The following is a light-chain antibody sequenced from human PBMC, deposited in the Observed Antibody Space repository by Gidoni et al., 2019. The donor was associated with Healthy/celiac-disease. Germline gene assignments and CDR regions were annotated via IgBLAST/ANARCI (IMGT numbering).Light chain of an antibody. CDR3: QQYNNWPPLT. CDR1: QSVSSN. CDR2: GAS. Sequence: EIVMTQSPATLSVSPGERATLSCRASQSVSSNLACYQQKPCQAPRPLIYGASTRATGIPARCSGSGSGTEFTLTISSLQSEDVAVYYCQQYNNWPPLTFGGGTKVEIK. J-gene: IGKJ4*01. V-gene: IGKV3-15*01.